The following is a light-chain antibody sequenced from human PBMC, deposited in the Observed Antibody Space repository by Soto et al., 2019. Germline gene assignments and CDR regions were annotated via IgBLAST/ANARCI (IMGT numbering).Light chain of an antibody. V-gene: IGKV2-28*01. CDR1: QSLLHSNGYNY. J-gene: IGKJ4*01. Sequence: DIVMTQSPLSLPVTPGEPASISCRSSQSLLHSNGYNYLDWYLQKPGQSPQLLIYLGSNRASGVPDRFSGSGGDTDFSLTISSLQPEDIATYYCQQYQRYPPSFGGGTKVEIK. CDR3: QQYQRYPPS. CDR2: LGS.